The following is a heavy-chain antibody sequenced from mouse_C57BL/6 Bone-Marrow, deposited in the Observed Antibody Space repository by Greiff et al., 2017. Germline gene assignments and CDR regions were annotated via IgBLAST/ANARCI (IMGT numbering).Heavy chain of an antibody. CDR3: ARGGVVATNYFDY. Sequence: EVQRVESGGDLVKPGGSLKLSCAASGFTFSSYGMSWVRQTPDKRLEWVATISSGGSYTYYPDRVKGRFTISRDNAKNTLYLQMSSLKSEDTAMYYCARGGVVATNYFDYWGQGTTLTVSS. V-gene: IGHV5-6*01. J-gene: IGHJ2*01. D-gene: IGHD1-1*01. CDR2: ISSGGSYT. CDR1: GFTFSSYG.